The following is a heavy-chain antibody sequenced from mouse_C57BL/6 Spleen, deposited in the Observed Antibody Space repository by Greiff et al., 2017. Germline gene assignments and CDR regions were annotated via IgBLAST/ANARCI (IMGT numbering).Heavy chain of an antibody. J-gene: IGHJ4*01. CDR3: ARREEGSSSMDY. CDR1: GYTFTDYY. V-gene: IGHV1-76*01. Sequence: VKLQESGAELVRPGASVKLSCKASGYTFTDYYINWVKQRPGQGPVGIARIYPGSGNTYYNETFNGKATLTAEKSSSTAYMQLSSLTSEDSAVYFCARREEGSSSMDYWGQGTSVTVAS. CDR2: IYPGSGNT. D-gene: IGHD1-1*01.